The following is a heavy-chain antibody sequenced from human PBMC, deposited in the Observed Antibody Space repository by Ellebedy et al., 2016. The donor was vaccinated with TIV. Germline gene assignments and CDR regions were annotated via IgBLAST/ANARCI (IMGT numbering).Heavy chain of an antibody. CDR2: ISVSGGST. D-gene: IGHD6-19*01. J-gene: IGHJ4*02. CDR3: AKAGQWLEYYFDY. CDR1: GFTFSSYA. Sequence: GESLKISCAASGFTFSSYAMSWVRQAPGKGLEWVSTISVSGGSTNYADSVKGRFTISRDNSKNTLYLQMNRLRAEDTAVYYCAKAGQWLEYYFDYWGQGTLVTVSS. V-gene: IGHV3-23*01.